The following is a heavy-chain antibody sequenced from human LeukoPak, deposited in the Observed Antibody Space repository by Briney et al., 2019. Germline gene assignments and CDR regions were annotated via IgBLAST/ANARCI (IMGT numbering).Heavy chain of an antibody. CDR2: ISSSGSTI. CDR3: ARERGYCSSTSCYLTADC. CDR1: GFTFSDYY. Sequence: GGSLRLSCAASGFTFSDYYMSWIRQAPGKGLEWVSYISSSGSTIYYADSVKGRFTISRDNAKNSLYLQMNSLRAEDTAVYYCARERGYCSSTSCYLTADCWGQGTLVTVSS. D-gene: IGHD2-2*01. V-gene: IGHV3-11*04. J-gene: IGHJ4*02.